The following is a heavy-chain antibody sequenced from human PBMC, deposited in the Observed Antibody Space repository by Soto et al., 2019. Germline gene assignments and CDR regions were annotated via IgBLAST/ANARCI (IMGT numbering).Heavy chain of an antibody. CDR2: LFGGGDGI. D-gene: IGHD6-19*01. Sequence: HPGGSLRLSCAASGFRFSTYAMSWVRQAPGKGLEWVSGLFGGGDGIAYADSVKGRFTISRDNSNNMLYLQMHSLRAEDTAVYYCAKASAVAGFSLFDHWGQGTLVTVSS. CDR3: AKASAVAGFSLFDH. V-gene: IGHV3-23*01. CDR1: GFRFSTYA. J-gene: IGHJ4*02.